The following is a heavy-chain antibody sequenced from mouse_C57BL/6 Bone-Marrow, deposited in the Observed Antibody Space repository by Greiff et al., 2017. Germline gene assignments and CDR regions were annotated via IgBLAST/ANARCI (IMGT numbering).Heavy chain of an antibody. CDR3: TGGYDLFAY. V-gene: IGHV6-3*01. D-gene: IGHD2-2*01. Sequence: EVKLQESGGGLVQPGGSMKLSCVASGFTFSNYWMNWVRQSPEKGLEWVAQIRLKSDNYATHYAESVKGRFTISRDDSKSSVYLQMNNLRAEDTGIYYCTGGYDLFAYWGQGTLVTVSA. CDR2: IRLKSDNYAT. J-gene: IGHJ3*01. CDR1: GFTFSNYW.